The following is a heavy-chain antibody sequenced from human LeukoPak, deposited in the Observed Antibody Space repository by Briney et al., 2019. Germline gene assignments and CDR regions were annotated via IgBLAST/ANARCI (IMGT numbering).Heavy chain of an antibody. CDR1: GGSISSGGYY. Sequence: PSETLSLTCTVSGGSISSGGYYWSWIRQHPGKGLEWIGYIYYSGSTYYNPSLKSRVTISVDTSKNQFSLKLSSVTAADTAVYYCARGFRLNTSWDSWGQGTLVTVSS. V-gene: IGHV4-31*03. CDR2: IYYSGST. D-gene: IGHD2-2*01. J-gene: IGHJ5*01. CDR3: ARGFRLNTSWDS.